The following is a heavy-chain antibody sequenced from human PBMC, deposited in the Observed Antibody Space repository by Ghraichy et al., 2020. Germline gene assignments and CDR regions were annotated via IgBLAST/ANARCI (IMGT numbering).Heavy chain of an antibody. CDR1: GGSITSGNYF. V-gene: IGHV4-30-4*01. J-gene: IGHJ4*02. CDR2: MYYSGTT. CDR3: ARGGGYGYGIDY. Sequence: SETLSLTCTVSGGSITSGNYFWSWIRQPPGKGLESIGYMYYSGTTYFNPSLKSRLTMSVDTSKNQFSLKVTSVTAADTAVYYCARGGGYGYGIDYWGQGTLVTVSS. D-gene: IGHD5-18*01.